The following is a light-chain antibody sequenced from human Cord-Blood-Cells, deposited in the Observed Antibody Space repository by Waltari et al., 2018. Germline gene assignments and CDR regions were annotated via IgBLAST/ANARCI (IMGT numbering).Light chain of an antibody. V-gene: IGLV2-8*01. CDR2: EVS. CDR3: SSYAGSNILYV. CDR1: SSDVGGYNY. Sequence: QSALTQPPSASGSPGQSVTIPCTGTSSDVGGYNYVSWYQQHPGKAPTLMIYEVSKRPSGVPDRFSGSKSGNTASLTVSGLQAEDEADYYCSSYAGSNILYVFGTGTKVTVL. J-gene: IGLJ1*01.